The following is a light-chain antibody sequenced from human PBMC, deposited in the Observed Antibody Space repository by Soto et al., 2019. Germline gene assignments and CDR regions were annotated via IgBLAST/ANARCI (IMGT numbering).Light chain of an antibody. CDR2: KNN. CDR3: AAWDDSLNGVL. V-gene: IGLV1-44*01. Sequence: QSVLTQPPSASGTPGQRVTISCSGSSSNIGSNTVNWYQQLPGRAPQFLIYKNNQRPSGCPDRFSGSNYGTSASLAISGLQSEDEADYYCAAWDDSLNGVLFGGGTKVTVL. J-gene: IGLJ2*01. CDR1: SSNIGSNT.